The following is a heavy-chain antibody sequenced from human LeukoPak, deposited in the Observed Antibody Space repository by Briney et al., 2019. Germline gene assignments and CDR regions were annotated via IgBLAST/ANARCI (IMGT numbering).Heavy chain of an antibody. Sequence: SETLSLTCTVSGGSISNYYWSWIRQPPGKGLECMGYIYYSGTTNYNPSLKSRVTISVDTSKNQFSLKLSSVTAADTAVYYCARVGAYYDFWSGSKRWFDPWGQGTLVTVSS. J-gene: IGHJ5*02. CDR2: IYYSGTT. CDR3: ARVGAYYDFWSGSKRWFDP. CDR1: GGSISNYY. V-gene: IGHV4-59*12. D-gene: IGHD3-3*01.